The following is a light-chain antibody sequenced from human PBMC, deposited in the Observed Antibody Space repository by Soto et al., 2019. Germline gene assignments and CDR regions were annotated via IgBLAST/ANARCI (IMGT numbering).Light chain of an antibody. CDR1: QSVRSN. J-gene: IGKJ5*01. CDR2: GAS. V-gene: IGKV3-15*01. Sequence: EIVMTQSPASLSVSPGERATLSCRASQSVRSNLAWYHQRPGQAPRLLIYGASTRATTIPARFSGSGSGTEFTLTISSLQSEDFAVYSCQQYNDWPITFGPGTRLEIK. CDR3: QQYNDWPIT.